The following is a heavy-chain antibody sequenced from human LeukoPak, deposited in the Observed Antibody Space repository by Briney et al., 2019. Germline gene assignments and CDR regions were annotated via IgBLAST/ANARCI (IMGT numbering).Heavy chain of an antibody. CDR1: GYTFTSYG. V-gene: IGHV1-18*01. Sequence: ASVKVSCKASGYTFTSYGISWVRQAPGQGLGWMGWISAYNGNTNYAQKLQGRVTMTTDTSTSTAYMELRSLRSDDTAVYYCARVELLSGLGYYYGSGSYYNPNWFDPWGQGTLVTVSS. D-gene: IGHD3-10*01. J-gene: IGHJ5*02. CDR3: ARVELLSGLGYYYGSGSYYNPNWFDP. CDR2: ISAYNGNT.